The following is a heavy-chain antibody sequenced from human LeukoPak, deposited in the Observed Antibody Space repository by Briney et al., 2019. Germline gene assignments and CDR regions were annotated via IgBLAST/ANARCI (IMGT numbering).Heavy chain of an antibody. V-gene: IGHV4-4*09. Sequence: PSETLSLTYTVSGGSISSYYWSWIRQSPGKRLEWIGYIYTSGSANYNPSLKSRVTISADTSKNQLSLKLSSVTAADTAVYYCARPYRSGWYGAFDIWGQGTMVTVSS. D-gene: IGHD6-19*01. CDR3: ARPYRSGWYGAFDI. J-gene: IGHJ3*02. CDR2: IYTSGSA. CDR1: GGSISSYY.